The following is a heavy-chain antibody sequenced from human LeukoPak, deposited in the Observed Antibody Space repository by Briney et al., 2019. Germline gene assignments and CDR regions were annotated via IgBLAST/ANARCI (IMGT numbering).Heavy chain of an antibody. CDR1: GGSFSGYY. V-gene: IGHV4-34*01. Sequence: SETLSLTCAVYGGSFSGYYWSWIREPPGKGLEWIGEINHSGSTNYNPSLKSRVTISVDTSKNQFSLKLSFVTAADTAVYYCARGVAPDHWGQGTLVTVSS. CDR3: ARGVAPDH. D-gene: IGHD5-12*01. J-gene: IGHJ4*02. CDR2: INHSGST.